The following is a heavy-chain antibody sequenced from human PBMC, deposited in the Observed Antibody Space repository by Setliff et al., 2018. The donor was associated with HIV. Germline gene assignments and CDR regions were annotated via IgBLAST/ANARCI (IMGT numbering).Heavy chain of an antibody. D-gene: IGHD4-17*01. CDR3: ATGIRFYFDY. V-gene: IGHV3-23*01. CDR2: ISGSGGGT. Sequence: GESLKISCAGSGFTFSSYGMSWVRQAPGKGLEWVSVISGSGGGTYYADSVKGRFFISRDNSKNTLYLQMNSLRVENTAVYYCATGIRFYFDYWGQGTLVTVSS. CDR1: GFTFSSYG. J-gene: IGHJ4*02.